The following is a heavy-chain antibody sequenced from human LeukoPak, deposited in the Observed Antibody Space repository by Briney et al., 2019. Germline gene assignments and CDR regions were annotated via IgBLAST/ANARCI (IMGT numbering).Heavy chain of an antibody. Sequence: GGSLRFSCAASGFTFSDYFMTWIRQTPGNGLEWISHISTDGDSVYYADSVRGRFTISRDNAKNSLYLQMTFLRAEDTAVYYCVVGSSCCYTHGFYFDYWGQGALVTVSS. CDR3: VVGSSCCYTHGFYFDY. D-gene: IGHD3-22*01. J-gene: IGHJ4*02. CDR1: GFTFSDYF. CDR2: ISTDGDSV. V-gene: IGHV3-11*04.